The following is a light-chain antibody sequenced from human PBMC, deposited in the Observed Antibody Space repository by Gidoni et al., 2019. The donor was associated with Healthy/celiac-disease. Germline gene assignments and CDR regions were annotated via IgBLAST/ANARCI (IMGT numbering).Light chain of an antibody. V-gene: IGKV3-15*01. J-gene: IGKJ2*01. CDR2: GAS. CDR3: QQYNNWPPGT. CDR1: QSVSSN. Sequence: EIVMTQSPATLSVSPGERATLSCRASQSVSSNLAWYQQKPGQAPRLLIYGASTRATVIPARFSGSGSGTEFTLTISSLQSEDFAFYYCQQYNNWPPGTFGQGTKLEIK.